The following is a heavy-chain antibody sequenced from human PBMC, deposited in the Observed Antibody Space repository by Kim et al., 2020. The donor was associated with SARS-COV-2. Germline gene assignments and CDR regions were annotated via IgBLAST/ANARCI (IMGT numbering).Heavy chain of an antibody. CDR1: GFTFSSYS. CDR2: ISSSSSYI. CDR3: ARVLTSGWSYFDY. V-gene: IGHV3-21*04. J-gene: IGHJ4*02. D-gene: IGHD6-19*01. Sequence: GGSLRLSCAASGFTFSSYSMNWVRQAPGKGLEWISSISSSSSYIYYADSVKGRFTISRDNARASLYLQMNSLRAEDTAVYYCARVLTSGWSYFDYWRQGT.